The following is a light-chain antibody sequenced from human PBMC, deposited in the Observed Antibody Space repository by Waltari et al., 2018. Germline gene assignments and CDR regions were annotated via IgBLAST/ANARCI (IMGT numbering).Light chain of an antibody. J-gene: IGKJ1*01. CDR2: DAS. CDR3: QKYGTLPAT. CDR1: QSVSRT. Sequence: EIVLTQSPVTLSLSPVERATLSCRASQSVSRTLAWYQQKPGQAPRLLIYDASIRATGIPDRFSGSGSGTDFSLTISRLEPGDFAVYYCQKYGTLPATFGQGTTVEIK. V-gene: IGKV3-20*01.